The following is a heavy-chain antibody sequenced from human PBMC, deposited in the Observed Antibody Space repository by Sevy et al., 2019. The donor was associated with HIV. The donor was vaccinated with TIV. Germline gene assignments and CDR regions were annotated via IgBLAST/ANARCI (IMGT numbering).Heavy chain of an antibody. D-gene: IGHD6-6*01. CDR3: ARRGRGYSRSSGASNDY. V-gene: IGHV3-30-3*01. Sequence: GGSLRLSCAASGFTFSSYAMHWVRQAPGKGLEWVAVISYDGSNKYYADSVKGRFTISRDNSKNTLYLQMNSLRAEDTGVYYCARRGRGYSRSSGASNDYWGQGTLVTVSS. J-gene: IGHJ4*02. CDR1: GFTFSSYA. CDR2: ISYDGSNK.